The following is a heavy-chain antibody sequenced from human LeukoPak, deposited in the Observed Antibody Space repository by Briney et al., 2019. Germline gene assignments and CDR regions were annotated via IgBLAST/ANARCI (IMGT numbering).Heavy chain of an antibody. CDR2: INHSEST. V-gene: IGHV4-34*01. CDR3: ARERVVATIESSWFDP. J-gene: IGHJ5*02. Sequence: SETLSLTCAVYGGSFSGYYWSWIRQPPGKGLEWIGEINHSESTNYNPSLKSRVTISVDTSKNQFSLKLSSVTAADTAVYYCARERVVATIESSWFDPWGQGTLVTVSS. D-gene: IGHD5-12*01. CDR1: GGSFSGYY.